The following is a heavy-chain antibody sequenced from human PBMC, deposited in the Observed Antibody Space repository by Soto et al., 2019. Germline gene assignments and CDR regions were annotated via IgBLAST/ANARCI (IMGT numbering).Heavy chain of an antibody. J-gene: IGHJ6*03. CDR3: ASPLISPLSKRSNYYYYYMDF. V-gene: IGHV4-39*01. CDR1: GGSISSSSYY. Sequence: SETLSLTCTVSGGSISSSSYYWGWIRPPPGKGLEWIGSIYYSGSTYYNPSLKSRVTISVDTSKNQFSLKLSSVTAADTAVYYCASPLISPLSKRSNYYYYYMDFWVKGTTVTVSS. CDR2: IYYSGST. D-gene: IGHD3-16*02.